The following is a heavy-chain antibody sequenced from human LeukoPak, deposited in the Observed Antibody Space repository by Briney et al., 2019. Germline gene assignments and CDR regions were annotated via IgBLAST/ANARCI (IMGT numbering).Heavy chain of an antibody. CDR1: GVTFSTIY. Sequence: GGSLRLSYATSGVTFSTIYMSWVRQAPGKGLEWVSVIFDGGTTYYADSVKGRFTISRDTSTKTLNLQMDSLRAEDTAVYYCARHCSGGTCPFDYWGQGTLVTVSS. J-gene: IGHJ4*02. CDR3: ARHCSGGTCPFDY. D-gene: IGHD2-15*01. CDR2: IFDGGTT. V-gene: IGHV3-66*04.